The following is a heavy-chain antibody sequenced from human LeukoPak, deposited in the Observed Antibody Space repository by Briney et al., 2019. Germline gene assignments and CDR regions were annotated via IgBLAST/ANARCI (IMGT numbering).Heavy chain of an antibody. CDR2: IKQDGSEK. CDR1: GFTFSDYW. V-gene: IGHV3-7*03. D-gene: IGHD5-18*01. CDR3: AKDIGRVDTASTYMDV. Sequence: GGSLRLSCAASGFTFSDYWMSWVRQAPGKGLEWVANIKQDGSEKYYVDSVKGRFTISRDNAKNSLYLQMNSLRVEDTALYYCAKDIGRVDTASTYMDVWGKGTTVTISS. J-gene: IGHJ6*03.